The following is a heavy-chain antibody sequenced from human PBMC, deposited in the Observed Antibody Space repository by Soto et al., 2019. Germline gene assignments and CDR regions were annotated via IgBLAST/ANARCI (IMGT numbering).Heavy chain of an antibody. CDR2: TSGSGGSA. J-gene: IGHJ6*02. CDR3: VKGGGLRNQLLYGYYFHGMDV. V-gene: IGHV3-23*01. CDR1: GFSFSSYA. D-gene: IGHD3-10*01. Sequence: EVQLLQSGGGLVQPGMSLRISCVASGFSFSSYAMSWVRQAPGKGLEWVSSTSGSGGSAYYADSVKGRFTIARDNSKNTLHLEVSSLRAEDTAVYYCVKGGGLRNQLLYGYYFHGMDVWGQGTTVTVSS.